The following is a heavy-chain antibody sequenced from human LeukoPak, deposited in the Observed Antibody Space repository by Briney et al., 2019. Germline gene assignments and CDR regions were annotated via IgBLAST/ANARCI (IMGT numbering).Heavy chain of an antibody. CDR3: ARTQHLVLRSPLDP. CDR1: GYTFTGYY. D-gene: IGHD6-13*01. V-gene: IGHV1-46*01. J-gene: IGHJ5*02. Sequence: GASVKVSCKASGYTFTGYYMHWVRQAPGQGLEWMGWINPNGGSTSYAQKFQGRVSMTRDMSTSTVNMELSSLRSDDTAVYYCARTQHLVLRSPLDPWGQGTLVTVSS. CDR2: INPNGGST.